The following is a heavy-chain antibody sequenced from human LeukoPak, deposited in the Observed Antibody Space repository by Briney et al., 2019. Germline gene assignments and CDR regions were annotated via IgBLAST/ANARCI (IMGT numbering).Heavy chain of an antibody. CDR2: INPNSGGT. CDR1: GYTFTGYY. V-gene: IGHV1-2*04. J-gene: IGHJ4*02. Sequence: APVKVSCKASGYTFTGYYMHWVRQAPGQGLEWMGWINPNSGGTNYAQKFQGWVTMTRDTSISTAYMELSRLRSDDTAVYYCARVATSRTGYFDYWGQGTPVTVSS. CDR3: ARVATSRTGYFDY. D-gene: IGHD3/OR15-3a*01.